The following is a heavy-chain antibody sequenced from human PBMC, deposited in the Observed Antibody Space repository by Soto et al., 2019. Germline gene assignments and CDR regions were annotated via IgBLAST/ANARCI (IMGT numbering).Heavy chain of an antibody. D-gene: IGHD3-22*01. V-gene: IGHV1-69*05. CDR3: ARDYYDSSGCSNWFDP. CDR1: GGTFSSYA. Sequence: SVKVSCKASGGTFSSYAISWVRQAPGQGLGWMGGIIPIFGAASYAQKFQGRVTMTRDTSTSTVYMELSSLRSEDTAVYYCARDYYDSSGCSNWFDPWGQGTLVTVSS. J-gene: IGHJ5*02. CDR2: IIPIFGAA.